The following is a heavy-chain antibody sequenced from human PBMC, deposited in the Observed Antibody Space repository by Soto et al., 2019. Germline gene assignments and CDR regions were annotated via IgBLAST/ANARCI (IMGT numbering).Heavy chain of an antibody. J-gene: IGHJ4*02. V-gene: IGHV3-53*01. D-gene: IGHD2-2*01. CDR2: IFSGGTT. Sequence: EVQLVESGGGLIQPGGSLRLSCAASGFTVSSNYMIWVRQAPGMGLEWVSLIFSGGTTYYADSVKGRFTISRDNSKNTLYLQMNGLRAEDTAMYYCATTTQFFYYFDSWGQGTLLTVSS. CDR1: GFTVSSNY. CDR3: ATTTQFFYYFDS.